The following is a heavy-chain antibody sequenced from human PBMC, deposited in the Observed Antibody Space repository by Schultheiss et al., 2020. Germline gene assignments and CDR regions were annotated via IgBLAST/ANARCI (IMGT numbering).Heavy chain of an antibody. D-gene: IGHD2-21*02. CDR1: GFTFNNYV. CDR2: ISNSGDTT. Sequence: GGSLRLSCAASGFTFNNYVMSWVRQAPGKGLEWVSGISNSGDTTHYADSVKGRFTISRDNSKSTVYLEMSSLRDEDTAVYYCARDGENCGGDCYNWFDPWGQGTLVTVSS. CDR3: ARDGENCGGDCYNWFDP. V-gene: IGHV3-23*01. J-gene: IGHJ5*02.